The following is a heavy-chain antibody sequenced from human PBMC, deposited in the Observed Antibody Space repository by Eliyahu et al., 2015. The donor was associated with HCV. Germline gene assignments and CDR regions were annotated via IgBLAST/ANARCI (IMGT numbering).Heavy chain of an antibody. CDR1: GGSFHNYA. Sequence: QVQLVQSGAEVKKPGSSVKVPCKTSGGSFHNYASTWXRQAPGQGLEWLGRIIPMLNLTNSAQKLQGRVTITADMSTSTSYMQLSGLTSEDTAVYYCARDPDWGQGTLVSVSS. J-gene: IGHJ1*01. CDR2: IIPMLNLT. V-gene: IGHV1-69*04. CDR3: ARDPD.